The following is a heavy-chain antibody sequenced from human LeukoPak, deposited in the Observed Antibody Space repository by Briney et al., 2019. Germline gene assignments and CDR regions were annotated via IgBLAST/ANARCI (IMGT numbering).Heavy chain of an antibody. Sequence: SETLPFTRTVSVGAISSYNWSCSPQPAGKGLEWSGRIYTSVSTNYNPSLKRRVPMSVDTSHNQFSLKLGSVPAADTAVYYCARERGCSGGSCYSGWFDPWGQGTLVTVSS. J-gene: IGHJ5*02. D-gene: IGHD2-15*01. CDR3: ARERGCSGGSCYSGWFDP. CDR2: IYTSVST. CDR1: VGAISSYN. V-gene: IGHV4-4*07.